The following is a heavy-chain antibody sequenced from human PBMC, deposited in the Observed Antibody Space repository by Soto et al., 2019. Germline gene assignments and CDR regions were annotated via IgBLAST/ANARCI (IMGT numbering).Heavy chain of an antibody. Sequence: ASVKVSCKASGGTFSSYAISWVRQAPGQGLEWMGGIIPIFGIANYAQKFQGRVTITADKSTSTAYMELSSLRSEDTAVYYCARDGKASGDCYSGCAFDIWGQGTMVTVSS. CDR2: IIPIFGIA. D-gene: IGHD2-21*02. CDR1: GGTFSSYA. V-gene: IGHV1-69*10. CDR3: ARDGKASGDCYSGCAFDI. J-gene: IGHJ3*02.